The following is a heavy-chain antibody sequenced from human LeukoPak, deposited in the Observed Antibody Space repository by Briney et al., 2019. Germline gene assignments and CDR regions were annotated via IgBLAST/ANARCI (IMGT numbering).Heavy chain of an antibody. CDR1: GYTFTSYG. J-gene: IGHJ4*02. CDR3: ARRGYCSGGSCYSEDPYYFDY. CDR2: ISAYNGNT. D-gene: IGHD2-15*01. V-gene: IGHV1-18*01. Sequence: GASVKVSCKASGYTFTSYGISWVRQAPGQGLEWMGWISAYNGNTNYAQKLEGRVTMTTDTSTSTAYMELRSLRSDDTAVYYCARRGYCSGGSCYSEDPYYFDYWGQGTLVNVSS.